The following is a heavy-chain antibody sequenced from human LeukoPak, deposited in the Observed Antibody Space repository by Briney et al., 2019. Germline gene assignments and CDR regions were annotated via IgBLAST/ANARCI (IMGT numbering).Heavy chain of an antibody. CDR2: ISYDGSNK. D-gene: IGHD3-22*01. Sequence: PGGSLRLSCAASGFTFSSYAMHWVRQAPGKGLEWVAVISYDGSNKYYADSVKGRFTISRDNSKNTLYLQMNSLRAEDTAVYYCARSRYYYDRWGQGTMVTASS. CDR1: GFTFSSYA. V-gene: IGHV3-30-3*01. CDR3: ARSRYYYDR. J-gene: IGHJ3*01.